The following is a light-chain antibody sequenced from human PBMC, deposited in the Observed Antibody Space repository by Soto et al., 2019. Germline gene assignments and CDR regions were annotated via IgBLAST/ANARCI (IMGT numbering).Light chain of an antibody. CDR3: CSYAGSYTLV. CDR2: GTS. CDR1: NSNIGTGFD. Sequence: QSVLTQPPSVSGAPGQRVTIACTGNNSNIGTGFDVHWYRHFPGAAPKLLLSGTSHRPSGVPDRFSGSKSGTSASLAITGLQADDEADYYCCSYAGSYTLVFGGGTKVTVL. V-gene: IGLV1-40*01. J-gene: IGLJ2*01.